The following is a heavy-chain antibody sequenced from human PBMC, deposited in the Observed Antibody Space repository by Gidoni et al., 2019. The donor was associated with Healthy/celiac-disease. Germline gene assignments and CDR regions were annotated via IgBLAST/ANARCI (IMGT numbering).Heavy chain of an antibody. CDR1: GFTFDDYA. Sequence: EVQLVESGGGLVQPGRSLRLSCAASGFTFDDYAMNWVRQAPGKGLEWVSGISWNSGSIGYADSVKGRFTISRDNAKNSLYLQMNSLRAEDTALYYCAKEPYPSGWSKTGFDYWGQGTLVTVSS. J-gene: IGHJ4*02. D-gene: IGHD6-19*01. V-gene: IGHV3-9*01. CDR3: AKEPYPSGWSKTGFDY. CDR2: ISWNSGSI.